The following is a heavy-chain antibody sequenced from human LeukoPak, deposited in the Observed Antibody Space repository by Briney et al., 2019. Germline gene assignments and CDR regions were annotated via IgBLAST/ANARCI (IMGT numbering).Heavy chain of an antibody. CDR3: AKETIDSRAGYFDY. D-gene: IGHD3-22*01. CDR2: IRYDGSNK. V-gene: IGHV3-30*02. Sequence: PGGSLRLSCAAPGFTFSSYGMHWVRQAPGKGLEWVAFIRYDGSNKYYADSVKGRFTISRDNSKNTLYLQMNSLRAEDTAVYYCAKETIDSRAGYFDYWGQGTLVTVSS. J-gene: IGHJ4*02. CDR1: GFTFSSYG.